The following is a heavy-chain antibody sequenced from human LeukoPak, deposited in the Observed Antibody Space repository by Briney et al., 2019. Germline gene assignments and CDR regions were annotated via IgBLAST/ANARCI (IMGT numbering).Heavy chain of an antibody. Sequence: GRSLRLSCAASGFTFSSYGMHWVRQAPGKGLEWVAVISYDGSNKYYADSVKGRFTISRDNSKNKLYLQMNSLRAEDTAVYYCAKEYGIGYCSGGSCYFPTYYYDSSGYYPTKALDYWGQGTLVTVSS. CDR3: AKEYGIGYCSGGSCYFPTYYYDSSGYYPTKALDY. D-gene: IGHD2-15*01. CDR1: GFTFSSYG. V-gene: IGHV3-30*18. J-gene: IGHJ4*02. CDR2: ISYDGSNK.